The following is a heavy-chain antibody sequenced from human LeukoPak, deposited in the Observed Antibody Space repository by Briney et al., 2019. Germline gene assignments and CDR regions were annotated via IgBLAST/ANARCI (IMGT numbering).Heavy chain of an antibody. CDR1: GYRFSVSS. CDR3: AREGCFSTNCHVIGDDNWIDP. Sequence: ASVKVSCKASGYRFSVSSMHWVRQAPGQGLEWMGWINPDSGATHFAQKFQGRVIMTSGTSISTVYLELSRLRSDDTAVYCCAREGCFSTNCHVIGDDNWIDPWGQGTLVTVSS. D-gene: IGHD2-2*01. J-gene: IGHJ5*02. CDR2: INPDSGAT. V-gene: IGHV1-2*02.